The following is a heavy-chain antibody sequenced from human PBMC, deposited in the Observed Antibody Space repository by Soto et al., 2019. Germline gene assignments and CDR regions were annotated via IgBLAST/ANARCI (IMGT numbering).Heavy chain of an antibody. V-gene: IGHV3-21*01. D-gene: IGHD3-10*01. CDR3: ARDHYGSGNYYFDY. J-gene: IGHJ4*02. Sequence: PGGSLRLSCAASGFTFSSYAMSWVRQAPGKGLEWVSFISSSSSYMNYADSVKGRFTISRDNAKNSLYLHMNSLRAEDTAVYYCARDHYGSGNYYFDYWGQGTLVTVSS. CDR2: ISSSSSYM. CDR1: GFTFSSYA.